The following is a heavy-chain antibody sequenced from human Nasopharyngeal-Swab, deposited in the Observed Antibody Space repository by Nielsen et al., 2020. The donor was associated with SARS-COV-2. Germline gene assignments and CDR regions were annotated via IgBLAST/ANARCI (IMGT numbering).Heavy chain of an antibody. V-gene: IGHV3-7*01. CDR2: IKQDGSEK. CDR1: GLTFSSYW. Sequence: GGSLRLSCAASGLTFSSYWMSWVRQAPGKGLEWVANIKQDGSEKYYVDSVKGRFTISRDNAKNSLYLQMNSLRAEDTAVYYCARGGYSGYEYYFDYWGQGTLVTVSS. CDR3: ARGGYSGYEYYFDY. D-gene: IGHD5-12*01. J-gene: IGHJ4*02.